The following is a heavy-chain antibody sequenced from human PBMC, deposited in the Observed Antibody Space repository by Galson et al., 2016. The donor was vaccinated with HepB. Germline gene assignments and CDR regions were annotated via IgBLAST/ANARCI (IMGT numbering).Heavy chain of an antibody. V-gene: IGHV3-48*02. CDR2: IGSSSSLI. D-gene: IGHD4-23*01. CDR3: VRDSGNGGSMDV. J-gene: IGHJ6*02. Sequence: SLRLSCAASGFTFSSHAMDWVRQAPGKGLEWLSYIGSSSSLILYADSVKGRFTISRDNGKHSLYLQMNSLRDEDTAVYYCVRDSGNGGSMDVWGRGTTVTVSS. CDR1: GFTFSSHA.